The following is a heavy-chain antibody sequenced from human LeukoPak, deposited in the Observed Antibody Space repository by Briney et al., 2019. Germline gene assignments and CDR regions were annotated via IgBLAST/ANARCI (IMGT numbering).Heavy chain of an antibody. D-gene: IGHD6-6*01. Sequence: ASVKVSCKASGYTFTSYDINWVRQATGQGLEWMGWMNPNSGNTGYAQKFQGRVTMTRDTSISTAYMELSRLRSDDTAVYYCARESWDSSSTVWFDPWGQGTLVTVSS. CDR3: ARESWDSSSTVWFDP. J-gene: IGHJ5*02. CDR2: MNPNSGNT. CDR1: GYTFTSYD. V-gene: IGHV1-8*01.